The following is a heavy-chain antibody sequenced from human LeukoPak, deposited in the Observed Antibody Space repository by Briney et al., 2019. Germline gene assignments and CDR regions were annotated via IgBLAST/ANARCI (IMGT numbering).Heavy chain of an antibody. V-gene: IGHV4-59*08. D-gene: IGHD3-3*02. Sequence: SETLSLTCTVSGGSISSYYWSWIRQPPGKGLEWIGYIYYSGSTNYNPSLKSRVTISVDTSKNQFSLKLSSVTAADTAVYYCARHEGISGYYGMDVWGQGTTVTVSS. CDR3: ARHEGISGYYGMDV. CDR2: IYYSGST. CDR1: GGSISSYY. J-gene: IGHJ6*02.